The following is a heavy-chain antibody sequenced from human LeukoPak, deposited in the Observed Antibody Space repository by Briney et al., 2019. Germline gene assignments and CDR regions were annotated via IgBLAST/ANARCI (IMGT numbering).Heavy chain of an antibody. CDR1: GGSISSSSYY. J-gene: IGHJ4*02. D-gene: IGHD4-17*01. CDR2: IYYSGST. CDR3: ARHYGNWYYFDY. V-gene: IGHV4-61*05. Sequence: PSETLSLTCTVSGGSISSSSYYWSWIRQPPGKGLEWIGYIYYSGSTNYNPSLKSRVTISVDTSKNQFSLKLNSVTAADTAVYYCARHYGNWYYFDYWGQGTLVTVSS.